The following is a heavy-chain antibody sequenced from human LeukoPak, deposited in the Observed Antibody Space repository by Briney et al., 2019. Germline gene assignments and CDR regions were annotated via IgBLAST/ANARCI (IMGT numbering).Heavy chain of an antibody. Sequence: SETLSLTCAVYGGSFSGYNWSWIRQPPGKGLEWIGEINHSGSTNYNPSLKSRVTISVDTSKNQFSLKLSSVTAADTAVYYCARGSPHYYYGSGSNRYWFDPWGQGTLVTVSS. J-gene: IGHJ5*02. V-gene: IGHV4-34*01. D-gene: IGHD3-10*01. CDR2: INHSGST. CDR3: ARGSPHYYYGSGSNRYWFDP. CDR1: GGSFSGYN.